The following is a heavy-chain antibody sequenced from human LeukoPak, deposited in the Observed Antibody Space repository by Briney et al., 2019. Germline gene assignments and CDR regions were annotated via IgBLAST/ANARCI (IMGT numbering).Heavy chain of an antibody. CDR3: ARVIWSLTGYYVYFDY. CDR1: GYTFTSYG. CDR2: ISAYNGNT. V-gene: IGHV1-18*01. Sequence: ASVKVSCKASGYTFTSYGISWVRQAPGQGLEWMGWISAYNGNTNYAQKLQGRVTMTTDTSTSTAYMELRSLRSDDTAVYYCARVIWSLTGYYVYFDYWGQGTLVTVSS. D-gene: IGHD3-9*01. J-gene: IGHJ4*02.